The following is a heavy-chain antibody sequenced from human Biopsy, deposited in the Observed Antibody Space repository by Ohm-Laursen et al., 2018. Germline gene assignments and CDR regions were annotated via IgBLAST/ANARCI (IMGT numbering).Heavy chain of an antibody. D-gene: IGHD3-16*01. CDR2: ITGGSNYI. CDR1: CAALSGYS. CDR3: AAERLPSGIGGPWLDP. Sequence: SLRLSCSASCAALSGYSMTWVRQAPGKGLAWVSSITGGSNYINYADSVKGRLTISRENAKNSLYLQLDSLRVEDTAVYYCAAERLPSGIGGPWLDPWGQGTLVIVSS. J-gene: IGHJ5*02. V-gene: IGHV3-21*06.